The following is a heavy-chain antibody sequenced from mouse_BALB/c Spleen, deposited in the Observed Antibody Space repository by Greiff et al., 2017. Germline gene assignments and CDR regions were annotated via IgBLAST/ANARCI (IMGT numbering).Heavy chain of an antibody. J-gene: IGHJ2*01. Sequence: EVKVEASGPGLVKPSQSLSLTRPVSGFPLTRGYYWHWIRQFPGNPLVWMGYISYDGSNNYNPSLKHRISITRDTSKNQFVLKLNSVTTEDTATYDCARDLENYLDYGGQGTTRTVSA. CDR3: ARDLENYLDY. V-gene: IGHV3-6*02. CDR2: ISYDGSN. CDR1: GFPLTRGYY.